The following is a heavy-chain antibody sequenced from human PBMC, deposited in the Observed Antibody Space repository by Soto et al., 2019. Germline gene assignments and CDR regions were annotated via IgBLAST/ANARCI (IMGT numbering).Heavy chain of an antibody. D-gene: IGHD3-3*01. CDR1: GGSISSYY. CDR3: ARASISAPDAFDI. V-gene: IGHV4-59*01. J-gene: IGHJ3*02. Sequence: KASETLSLTCTVSGGSISSYYWSWIRQPPGKGLDWIGYIYYSGSTNYNPSLKSRVTISVDTSKNQFSLKLSSVTAADTAVYYCARASISAPDAFDIWGQGTMVTVSS. CDR2: IYYSGST.